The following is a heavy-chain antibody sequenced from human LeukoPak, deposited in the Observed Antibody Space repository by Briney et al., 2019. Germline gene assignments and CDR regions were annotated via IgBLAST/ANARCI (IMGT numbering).Heavy chain of an antibody. CDR2: IIPIFGTA. J-gene: IGHJ5*02. V-gene: IGHV1-69*05. Sequence: SVKVSCKASGGTFSSYAISWVRQAPGQGLEWMGGIIPIFGTASYAQKFQGRVTITTDESTSTAYMELSSLRSEDTAVYYCARRIAAAGVNWFDPWGQGTLVTVSS. CDR3: ARRIAAAGVNWFDP. CDR1: GGTFSSYA. D-gene: IGHD6-13*01.